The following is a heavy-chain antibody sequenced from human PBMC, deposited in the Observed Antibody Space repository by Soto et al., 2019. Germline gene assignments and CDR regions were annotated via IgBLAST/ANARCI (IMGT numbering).Heavy chain of an antibody. Sequence: VESLKISCKGSGYSFTSYWIGWVRQMPGKGLEWMGIIYPGDSDTRYSPSFQGQVTIPADKSISTAYLQWSSLKASDTAMYYCARRSSGWYGSGYYYGMDVWGQGTTVNVSS. D-gene: IGHD6-19*01. J-gene: IGHJ6*02. V-gene: IGHV5-51*01. CDR2: IYPGDSDT. CDR3: ARRSSGWYGSGYYYGMDV. CDR1: GYSFTSYW.